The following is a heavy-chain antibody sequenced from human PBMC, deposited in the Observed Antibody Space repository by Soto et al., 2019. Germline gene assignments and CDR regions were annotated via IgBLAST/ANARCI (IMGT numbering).Heavy chain of an antibody. D-gene: IGHD3-10*01. J-gene: IGHJ6*02. CDR3: AGGMGSGSYYRRHYYYYGMDV. Sequence: GGSLRLFCAASGFTFSSYAMSWVRQAPGKGLEWVSAISGSGGSTYYADSVKGRFTISRDNSKNTLYLQMNSLRAEDTAVYYCAGGMGSGSYYRRHYYYYGMDVWGQGTTVTVSS. V-gene: IGHV3-23*01. CDR1: GFTFSSYA. CDR2: ISGSGGST.